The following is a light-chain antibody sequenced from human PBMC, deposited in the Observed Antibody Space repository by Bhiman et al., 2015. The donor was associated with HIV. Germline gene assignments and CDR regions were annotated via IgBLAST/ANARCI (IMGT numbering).Light chain of an antibody. CDR1: KLGDKY. CDR3: GTWDSSLSAEV. Sequence: SYELTQPPSVSVSPGQTASITCSGDKLGDKYACWYQQKPGQSPVLVIYQDSKRPSGISDRFSGSKSGTSATLGITGLQTGDEADYYCGTWDSSLSAEVFGGGTKLTVL. J-gene: IGLJ3*02. CDR2: QDS. V-gene: IGLV3-1*01.